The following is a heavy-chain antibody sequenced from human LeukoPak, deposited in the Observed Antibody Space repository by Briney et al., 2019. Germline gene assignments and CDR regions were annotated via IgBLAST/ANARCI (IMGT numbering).Heavy chain of an antibody. J-gene: IGHJ4*02. CDR2: MNPNSGNT. CDR1: GYTFTSYG. CDR3: ARDPTILLGGYFDY. D-gene: IGHD5-24*01. Sequence: GASVKVSCKASGYTFTSYGISWVRQAPGQGLEGMGWMNPNSGNTGYAQKFQGRVTMTRNTSISTAYMELSSLRAEDTAVYYCARDPTILLGGYFDYWGQGTLVTVSS. V-gene: IGHV1-8*02.